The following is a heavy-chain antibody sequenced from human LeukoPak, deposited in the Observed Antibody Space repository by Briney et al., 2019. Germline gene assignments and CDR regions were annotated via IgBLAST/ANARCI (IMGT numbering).Heavy chain of an antibody. CDR3: ARDLFDP. Sequence: GGSLRLSCAAPGFTFSTYAMHWVRQAPVKGLEWVAVTSHDGSSKHYADSVKGRLTISRDNSKNTLYLQMNSLRAEDTAVYYCARDLFDPWGQGTLVTVSS. J-gene: IGHJ5*02. V-gene: IGHV3-30-3*01. CDR1: GFTFSTYA. CDR2: TSHDGSSK.